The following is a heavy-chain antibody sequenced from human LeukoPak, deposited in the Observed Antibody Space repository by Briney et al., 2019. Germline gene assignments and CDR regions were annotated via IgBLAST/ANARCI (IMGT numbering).Heavy chain of an antibody. V-gene: IGHV3-11*01. D-gene: IGHD5/OR15-5a*01. Sequence: GGSLRLSCAASGFTFSDYYMSWIRQAPGKGLEWVSYISSSGSTIYYADSVKGRFTISRDNAKDSLYLQMNSLRAEDTAVYYCARDRSTTSFDLWGRGTLVTVSS. CDR1: GFTFSDYY. J-gene: IGHJ2*01. CDR2: ISSSGSTI. CDR3: ARDRSTTSFDL.